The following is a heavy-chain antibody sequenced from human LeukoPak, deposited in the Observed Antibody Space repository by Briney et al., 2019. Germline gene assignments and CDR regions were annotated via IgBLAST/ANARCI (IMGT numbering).Heavy chain of an antibody. V-gene: IGHV3-21*01. CDR2: ISSSSSYI. CDR3: ARGAAVLRYFDWLPQPYYFDY. Sequence: GGSLRLSCAASGFTFSSYGMSWVRQAPGRGLEWVSSISSSSSYIYYADSVKGRFTISRDNAKNSLYLQMNSLRAEDTAVYYCARGAAVLRYFDWLPQPYYFDYWGQGTLVTVSS. D-gene: IGHD3-9*01. CDR1: GFTFSSYG. J-gene: IGHJ4*02.